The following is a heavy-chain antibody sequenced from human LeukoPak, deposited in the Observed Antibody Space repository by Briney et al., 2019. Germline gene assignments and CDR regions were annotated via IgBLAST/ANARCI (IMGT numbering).Heavy chain of an antibody. CDR2: INPNSGGT. CDR1: GYTFTGYY. V-gene: IGHV1-2*02. Sequence: ASVKVSCKASGYTFTGYYMHWVRQAPGQGLEWMGWINPNSGGTNYAQKFQGRVTMTRDTSISTAYMELSRLRSDDTAVYYCASTPSTGVRYYYYYMDVWGKGTTVTISS. CDR3: ASTPSTGVRYYYYYMDV. J-gene: IGHJ6*03. D-gene: IGHD2-15*01.